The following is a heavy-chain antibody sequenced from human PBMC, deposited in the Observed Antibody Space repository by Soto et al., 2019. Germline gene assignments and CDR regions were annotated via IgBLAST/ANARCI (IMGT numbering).Heavy chain of an antibody. V-gene: IGHV4-34*01. Sequence: SETLSLTCAVYGGSFSGYYWSWIRQPPGKGLEWIGEINHSGSTNYNPSLKSRVIISVDRSKNQFSLKVRSVTAADTAVYYCARHRQWLGSANWFDPWGQGTLVTVSS. CDR3: ARHRQWLGSANWFDP. J-gene: IGHJ5*02. CDR1: GGSFSGYY. D-gene: IGHD6-19*01. CDR2: INHSGST.